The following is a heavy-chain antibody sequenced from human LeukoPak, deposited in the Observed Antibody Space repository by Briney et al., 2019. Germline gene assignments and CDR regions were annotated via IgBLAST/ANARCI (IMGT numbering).Heavy chain of an antibody. V-gene: IGHV3-30*04. CDR2: ISYDGSNK. CDR3: ARPFTTVTTTPVDY. J-gene: IGHJ4*02. D-gene: IGHD4-17*01. Sequence: GGSLRLSCAASGFTFSSYAMHWVRQAPGKGLEWVAVISYDGSNKYYADSVKGRFTISRDNSKNTLYLQMNSLRAEDTAVYYCARPFTTVTTTPVDYWGQGTLVTVSS. CDR1: GFTFSSYA.